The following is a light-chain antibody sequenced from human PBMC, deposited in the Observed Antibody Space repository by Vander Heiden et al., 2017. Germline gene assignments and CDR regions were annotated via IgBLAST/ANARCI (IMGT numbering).Light chain of an antibody. Sequence: QSALTRPPPVPGSPGHSTTIACTRTGGAVGSNDGVSGYQQHPGNAPKVILYDVSNRPSGVSQRFSGSKSGDRASPTISGLQAEDEADYYGSLYTSSSSLNEVFGGGTKLTVL. CDR2: DVS. CDR1: GGAVGSNDG. CDR3: SLYTSSSSLNEV. V-gene: IGLV2-14*01. J-gene: IGLJ3*02.